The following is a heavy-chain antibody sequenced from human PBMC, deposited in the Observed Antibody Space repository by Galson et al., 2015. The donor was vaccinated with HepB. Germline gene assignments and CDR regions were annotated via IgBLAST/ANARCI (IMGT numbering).Heavy chain of an antibody. Sequence: SVKVSCKASGGTFSRYYAISWVRQAPGQGLEWMGTLIPIFGTTNYPQKFQGGVTITADESTTTAYMELSSLKSEDTAIYYCAKSRFLEWVGSSGKEYKYYAMDVWGQGTTVTVSS. V-gene: IGHV1-69*13. CDR1: GGTFSRYYA. CDR3: AKSRFLEWVGSSGKEYKYYAMDV. CDR2: LIPIFGTT. D-gene: IGHD3-3*01. J-gene: IGHJ6*02.